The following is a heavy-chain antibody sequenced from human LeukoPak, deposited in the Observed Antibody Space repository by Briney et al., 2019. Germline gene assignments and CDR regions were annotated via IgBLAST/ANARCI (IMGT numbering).Heavy chain of an antibody. Sequence: SETLSLTCTVSGGSISSYYWSWIRQPPGKGLEWIGYIYYSGSTNYNPSLKSRVTISVDTSKNQFSLKLSSVTAADTAVFYCARTTEAHSWRTRYYDYYMDVWGKGTTVTVSS. CDR1: GGSISSYY. V-gene: IGHV4-59*01. J-gene: IGHJ6*03. D-gene: IGHD6-13*01. CDR3: ARTTEAHSWRTRYYDYYMDV. CDR2: IYYSGST.